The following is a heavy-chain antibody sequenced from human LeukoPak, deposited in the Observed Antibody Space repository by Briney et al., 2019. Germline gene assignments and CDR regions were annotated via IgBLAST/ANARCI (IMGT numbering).Heavy chain of an antibody. Sequence: GGSLRLSCVGSGFPLSSYGMHWVRQAPGKGLEWVALISSYGSNQYYGDSVKGRFAISRDDSKNTLYLQMSSLRTEDTAVYYCARDMGDIAMISDEWGQGTLVTVSS. D-gene: IGHD5-18*01. CDR2: ISSYGSNQ. V-gene: IGHV3-30*03. CDR1: GFPLSSYG. CDR3: ARDMGDIAMISDE. J-gene: IGHJ4*02.